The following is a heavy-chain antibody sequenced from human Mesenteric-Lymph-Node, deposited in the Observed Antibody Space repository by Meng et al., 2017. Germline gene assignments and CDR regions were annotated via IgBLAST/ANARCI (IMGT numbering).Heavy chain of an antibody. J-gene: IGHJ4*02. CDR1: GFTFSSYE. V-gene: IGHV3-48*03. D-gene: IGHD6-13*01. CDR2: ISSSGSTI. Sequence: GESLKISCAASGFTFSSYEMNWVRQAPGKGLEWVSYISSSGSTIYYADSVKGRFTLSRDNAKNSPYLQMNSLRAKDTAVYYCARDAHVRYSSSWYPFDYWGQGTLVTVSS. CDR3: ARDAHVRYSSSWYPFDY.